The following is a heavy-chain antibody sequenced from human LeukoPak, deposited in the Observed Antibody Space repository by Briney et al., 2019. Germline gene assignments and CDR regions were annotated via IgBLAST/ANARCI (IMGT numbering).Heavy chain of an antibody. CDR1: GFSLRSFE. D-gene: IGHD6-13*01. Sequence: QPGGSLRLSCTASGFSLRSFEMNWVRQAPGKGLEWVSYISSSSDYTNYADSVRGRFTISRDNAKNSLYLQMNSLRAEDTAVYYCARPPYSSSWDPGWFDPWGQGTLITVSS. J-gene: IGHJ5*02. CDR2: ISSSSDYT. V-gene: IGHV3-48*03. CDR3: ARPPYSSSWDPGWFDP.